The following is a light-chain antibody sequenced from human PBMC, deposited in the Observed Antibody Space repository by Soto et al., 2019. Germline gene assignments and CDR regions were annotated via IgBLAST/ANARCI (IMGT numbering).Light chain of an antibody. CDR1: QSVLYSSSNKNY. CDR3: QKYCSSPWT. CDR2: WAS. Sequence: DIVMTQSPDSLAVSLGERATINCRSSQSVLYSSSNKNYLAWYQQKPGQPPKLLIYWASTRESGVPDRFSGSGSGTDFTLTISSLQAEDVAVYYCQKYCSSPWTFCQGTKMEIK. V-gene: IGKV4-1*01. J-gene: IGKJ1*01.